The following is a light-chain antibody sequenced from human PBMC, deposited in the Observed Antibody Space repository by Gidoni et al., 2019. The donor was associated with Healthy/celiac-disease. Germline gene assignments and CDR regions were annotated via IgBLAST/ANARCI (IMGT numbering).Light chain of an antibody. CDR2: AAS. Sequence: DIQMTQYPSSLSASVGDRVTITCRASQSISSYLNWYQQKPGKAPKLLIYAASSLQIGVPSRFSGSGSGTDFTLTISSLQPEDIATYYCQQSYSTSWTFGQGTKVEIK. V-gene: IGKV1-39*01. J-gene: IGKJ1*01. CDR1: QSISSY. CDR3: QQSYSTSWT.